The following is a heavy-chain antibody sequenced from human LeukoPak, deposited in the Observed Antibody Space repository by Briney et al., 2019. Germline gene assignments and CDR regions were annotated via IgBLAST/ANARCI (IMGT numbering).Heavy chain of an antibody. CDR1: GGSISSSSYY. J-gene: IGHJ4*02. CDR3: ARLWFGELSFDY. Sequence: SETLSLTCTVSGGSISSSSYYWGWIRQPPGKGLEWIGSIYYSGSTYYNPSLKSRVTISVDTSKNQFPLKLSSVTAADTAVYYCARLWFGELSFDYWGQGTLVTVSS. CDR2: IYYSGST. V-gene: IGHV4-39*06. D-gene: IGHD3-10*01.